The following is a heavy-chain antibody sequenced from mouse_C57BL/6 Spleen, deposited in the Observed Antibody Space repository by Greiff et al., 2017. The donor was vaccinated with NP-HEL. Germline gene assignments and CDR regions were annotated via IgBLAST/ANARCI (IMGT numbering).Heavy chain of an antibody. Sequence: EVKLVESGGGLVQPKGSLKLSCAASGFSFNTYAMNWVRQAPGKGLEWVARIRSKSNNYATYYADSVKDRFTISRDDSESMLYLQMNNLKTEDTAMYYCGRDDGYTFAYWGQGTLVTVSA. J-gene: IGHJ3*01. D-gene: IGHD2-3*01. CDR1: GFSFNTYA. V-gene: IGHV10-1*01. CDR2: IRSKSNNYAT. CDR3: GRDDGYTFAY.